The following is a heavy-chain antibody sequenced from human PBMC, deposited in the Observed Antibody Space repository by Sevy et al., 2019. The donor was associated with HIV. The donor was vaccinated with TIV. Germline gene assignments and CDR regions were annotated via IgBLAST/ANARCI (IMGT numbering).Heavy chain of an antibody. CDR3: AKDFTGYNGMDV. CDR2: ISYHGRDK. D-gene: IGHD3-9*01. V-gene: IGHV3-30*18. Sequence: GGSLRLSCVVYGISFTTSGMHWVRQAPGKGLEWVAVISYHGRDKFYAESVKGRSTISRDNSKNMLYLQINSLRAEDTAVYYCAKDFTGYNGMDVWGQGTMVTVSS. J-gene: IGHJ6*02. CDR1: GISFTTSG.